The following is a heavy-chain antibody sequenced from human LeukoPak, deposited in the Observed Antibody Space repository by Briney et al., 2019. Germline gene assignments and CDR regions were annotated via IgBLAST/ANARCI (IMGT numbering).Heavy chain of an antibody. CDR3: ARDVRGTNIAARPHYFDY. CDR1: GFTFSTYS. CDR2: ISSNSAYI. Sequence: GGSLRLSCTASGFTFSTYSMNWVRQAPGEGLEWVSSISSNSAYIYYADLVKGRFTVSRDNPKNSLYLQMNSLRAEDTAVYYCARDVRGTNIAARPHYFDYWGQGTLVTVSS. V-gene: IGHV3-21*04. D-gene: IGHD6-6*01. J-gene: IGHJ4*02.